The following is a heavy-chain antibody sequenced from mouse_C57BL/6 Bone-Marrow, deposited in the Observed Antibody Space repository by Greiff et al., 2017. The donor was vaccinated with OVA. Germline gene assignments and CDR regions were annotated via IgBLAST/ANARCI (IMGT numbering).Heavy chain of an antibody. J-gene: IGHJ2*01. CDR1: GYTFTSYG. D-gene: IGHD3-2*02. V-gene: IGHV1-81*01. Sequence: VQLVESGAELARPGASVKLSCKASGYTFTSYGISWVKQRTGQGLEWIGEIYPRSGNTYYNEKFKGKATLTADKSSSTAYMELRSLTSEDSAVYFCARRSSGYLYFDYWGQGTTLTVSS. CDR3: ARRSSGYLYFDY. CDR2: IYPRSGNT.